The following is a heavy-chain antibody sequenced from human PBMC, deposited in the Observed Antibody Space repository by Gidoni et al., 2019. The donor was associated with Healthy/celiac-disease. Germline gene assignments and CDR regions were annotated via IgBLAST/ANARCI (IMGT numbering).Heavy chain of an antibody. CDR2: ISGSGGST. J-gene: IGHJ4*02. Sequence: VPAISGSGGSTYYADSVKGRFTISRDNSKNTLYLQMNSLRAEDTAVYYCAKDLSGPGVYGSGSYYNKPSYFDYWGQGTLVTVSS. V-gene: IGHV3-23*01. CDR3: AKDLSGPGVYGSGSYYNKPSYFDY. D-gene: IGHD3-10*01.